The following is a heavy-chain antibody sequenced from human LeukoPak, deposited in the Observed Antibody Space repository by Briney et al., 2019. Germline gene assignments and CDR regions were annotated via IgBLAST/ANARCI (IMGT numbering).Heavy chain of an antibody. D-gene: IGHD2-15*01. CDR2: ISNNGGYT. J-gene: IGHJ4*02. Sequence: GGSLRLSCAASGLTFSDHYMDWVRQAPGKGLEWVSAISNNGGYTYYADSVQGRFTISRDNSKSTLCLQMNSLRAEDTAVYYCAKQLGYCSDGSCYFPYWGQGTLVTVSS. V-gene: IGHV3-23*01. CDR3: AKQLGYCSDGSCYFPY. CDR1: GLTFSDHY.